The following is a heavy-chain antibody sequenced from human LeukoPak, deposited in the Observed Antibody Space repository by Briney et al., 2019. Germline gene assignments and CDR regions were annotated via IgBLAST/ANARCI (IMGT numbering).Heavy chain of an antibody. CDR1: GYTFTGYY. D-gene: IGHD5-18*01. Sequence: ASVKVSCKASGYTFTGYYMHWVRQAPGQGLEWMGWINPNSGGTNYAQKFQGRVTMTRDTSISTAYMELSRPRSDDTAVYYCAREGTEGYSYGYNYMDVWGKGTTVTVSS. V-gene: IGHV1-2*02. CDR3: AREGTEGYSYGYNYMDV. CDR2: INPNSGGT. J-gene: IGHJ6*03.